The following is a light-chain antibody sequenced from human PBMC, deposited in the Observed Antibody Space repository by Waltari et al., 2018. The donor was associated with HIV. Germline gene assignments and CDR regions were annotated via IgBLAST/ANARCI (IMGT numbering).Light chain of an antibody. Sequence: QTVVTQAPSFSVSPGGTVTLTCGLSSGSVSTSYYPTWYQQTPGQAPRTLIYSTNTRSSGVPDRFSGSILANHAALTNTGAQADDESDYDCVLFMGNGIWVFGGGTKLTVL. V-gene: IGLV8-61*01. CDR2: STN. CDR1: SGSVSTSYY. CDR3: VLFMGNGIWV. J-gene: IGLJ3*02.